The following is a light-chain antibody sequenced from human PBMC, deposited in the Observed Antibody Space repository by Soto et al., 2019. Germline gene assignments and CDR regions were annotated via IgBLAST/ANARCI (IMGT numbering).Light chain of an antibody. CDR2: LNSDGSH. Sequence: QPVLTQPPSASASLGASVKLTCTLSSGHNSYAIAWHQQHPEKGPRYLMKLNSDGSHSKGDGIPDRSSGSSSGAERYLTISSLQSEDEADYYCQTWSTDIRVFGGGTKLTVL. CDR3: QTWSTDIRV. J-gene: IGLJ3*02. CDR1: SGHNSYA. V-gene: IGLV4-69*01.